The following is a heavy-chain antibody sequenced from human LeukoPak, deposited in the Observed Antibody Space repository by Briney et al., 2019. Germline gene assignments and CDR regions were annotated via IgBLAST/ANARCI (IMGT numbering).Heavy chain of an antibody. CDR1: GDSFSSVTDY. CDR2: GDYSGGT. CDR3: AGERGEEYSSGWYKTNFFDR. Sequence: SETLSLTCTVSGDSFSSVTDYWAWVRQPPGKGLEWIASGDYSGGTYYNPSLESRVAISADMSTKQISLKLTSVTGADTAVYYCAGERGEEYSSGWYKTNFFDRWGQGIRVTVSS. V-gene: IGHV4-39*07. J-gene: IGHJ4*02. D-gene: IGHD6-19*01.